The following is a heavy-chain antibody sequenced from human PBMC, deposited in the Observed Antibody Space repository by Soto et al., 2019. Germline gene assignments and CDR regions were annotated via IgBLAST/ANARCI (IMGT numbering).Heavy chain of an antibody. V-gene: IGHV3-30-3*01. Sequence: QVQLVESGGGVVQPGRSLRLSCAASGFTFSSYAMHWVRQAPGKGLEWVAVISYDGSNKYYADSVKGRFTTSRDNSKNTLYLQMNSLRAEDTAVYYCARLSSFGGYFFDYWGQGTLVTVSS. CDR1: GFTFSSYA. CDR3: ARLSSFGGYFFDY. CDR2: ISYDGSNK. D-gene: IGHD3-10*01. J-gene: IGHJ4*02.